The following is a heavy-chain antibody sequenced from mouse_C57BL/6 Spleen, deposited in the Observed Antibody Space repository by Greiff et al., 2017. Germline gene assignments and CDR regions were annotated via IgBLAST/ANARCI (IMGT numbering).Heavy chain of an antibody. CDR2: IWGDGST. D-gene: IGHD3-3*01. CDR3: AKLGQGSLFDD. V-gene: IGHV2-3*01. Sequence: VKLLESGPGLVAPSQSLSITCTVSGFSLTSYGVSWVRQPPGQGLEWLGVIWGDGSTNYHSALISRLSISKDNSKSQGFLKLNSLQTDDTASYYCAKLGQGSLFDDWGQGTTLTVSS. CDR1: GFSLTSYG. J-gene: IGHJ2*01.